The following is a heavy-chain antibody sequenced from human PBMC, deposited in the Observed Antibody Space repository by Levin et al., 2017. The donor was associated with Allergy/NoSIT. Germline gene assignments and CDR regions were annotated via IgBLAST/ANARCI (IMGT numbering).Heavy chain of an antibody. Sequence: GESLKISCAASGFTFSGYYMSWIRQAPGKGLEWVSYISSSGSTIYYADSVKGRFTISRDNAKNSLYLQMNSLRAEDTAVYYCARTVSGGVSWWGGDAGGRGTLVTVSS. CDR1: GFTFSGYY. CDR2: ISSSGSTI. D-gene: IGHD3-16*01. CDR3: ARTVSGGVSWWGGDA. V-gene: IGHV3-11*01. J-gene: IGHJ5*02.